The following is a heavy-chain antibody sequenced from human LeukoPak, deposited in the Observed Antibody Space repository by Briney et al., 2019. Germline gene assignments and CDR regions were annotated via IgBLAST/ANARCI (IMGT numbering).Heavy chain of an antibody. CDR1: GFTFSSYA. J-gene: IGHJ4*02. CDR2: ISGSGGST. V-gene: IGHV3-23*01. D-gene: IGHD6-6*01. CDR3: AKDNGEYSNKLDY. Sequence: GGSLRLSCAASGFTFSSYAMSWVRQAPGKGLEWVSAISGSGGSTYYADSVKGRFTISRDNFKNTLYLQMNSLRAEDTAVYYCAKDNGEYSNKLDYWGQGTLVTVSS.